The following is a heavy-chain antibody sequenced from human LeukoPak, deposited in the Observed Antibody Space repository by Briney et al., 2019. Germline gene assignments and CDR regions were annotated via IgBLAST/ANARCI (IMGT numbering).Heavy chain of an antibody. CDR1: GFTFSNYG. Sequence: PGGSLRLSCGASGFTFSNYGMLWVRQAPGKGLEWVAFIRYDGSNKYYADSVKGRFTISRDNSKNTLYLQMNSLRAEDTAVYYCAKDREYCSSASCPWGSAVAGTDYWGQGTLVTVSS. J-gene: IGHJ4*02. D-gene: IGHD2-2*01. V-gene: IGHV3-30*02. CDR2: IRYDGSNK. CDR3: AKDREYCSSASCPWGSAVAGTDY.